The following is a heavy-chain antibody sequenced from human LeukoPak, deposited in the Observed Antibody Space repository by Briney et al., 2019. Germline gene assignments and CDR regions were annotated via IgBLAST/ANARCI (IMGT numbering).Heavy chain of an antibody. CDR2: IIPIFGTA. CDR3: ARTRGYYDILTGYLDY. D-gene: IGHD3-9*01. V-gene: IGHV1-69*13. CDR1: GGTFSSYA. J-gene: IGHJ4*02. Sequence: SVKVSFKASGGTFSSYAISWVRQAPGQGLEWMGGIIPIFGTANYAQKFQGRVTITADESTSTAYMELSSLRSEDTAVYYCARTRGYYDILTGYLDYWGQGTLVTVSS.